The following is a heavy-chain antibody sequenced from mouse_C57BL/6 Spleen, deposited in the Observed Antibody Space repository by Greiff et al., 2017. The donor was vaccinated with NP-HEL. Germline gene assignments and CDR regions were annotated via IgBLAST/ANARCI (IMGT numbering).Heavy chain of an antibody. CDR2: IYPGSGNT. CDR1: GYTFTDYY. V-gene: IGHV1-76*01. D-gene: IGHD1-1*01. J-gene: IGHJ4*01. Sequence: VQLQQSGAELVRPGASVKLSCKASGYTFTDYYINWVKQRPGQGLEWIARIYPGSGNTYYNEKFKGKATLTAEKSSSTAYMQLSSLTSEDSAVYFCARYYYGSSRYAMDYWGQGTSVTVSS. CDR3: ARYYYGSSRYAMDY.